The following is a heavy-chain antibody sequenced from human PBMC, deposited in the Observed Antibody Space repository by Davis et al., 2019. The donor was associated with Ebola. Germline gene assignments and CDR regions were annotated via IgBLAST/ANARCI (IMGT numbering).Heavy chain of an antibody. D-gene: IGHD4-17*01. CDR3: ARDHGANDY. CDR2: IIPILGIA. V-gene: IGHV1-69*04. J-gene: IGHJ4*02. CDR1: GYTFTSYG. Sequence: SVKVSCKASGYTFTSYGINWVRQAPGQGLEWMGRIIPILGIANYAQKFQGRVTITADKSTSTAYMELSSLRSEDTAVYYCARDHGANDYWGQGTLVTVSS.